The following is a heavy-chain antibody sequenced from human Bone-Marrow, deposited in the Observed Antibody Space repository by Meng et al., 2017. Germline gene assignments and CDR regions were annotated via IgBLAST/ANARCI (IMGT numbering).Heavy chain of an antibody. D-gene: IGHD6-19*01. Sequence: SETLSLTCTVSGGSISGYYWSWIRQPPGKGLEWIGEIYHSGSTNYNPSLKSRVTISVDKSKNQFSLKLSSVTAADTAVYYCARTTSIAVAWYFDYWGQGTLVTVSS. CDR2: IYHSGST. CDR3: ARTTSIAVAWYFDY. J-gene: IGHJ4*02. V-gene: IGHV4-59*12. CDR1: GGSISGYY.